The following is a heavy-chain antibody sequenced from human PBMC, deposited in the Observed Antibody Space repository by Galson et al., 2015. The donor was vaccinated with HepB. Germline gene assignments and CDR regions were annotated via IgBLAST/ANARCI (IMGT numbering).Heavy chain of an antibody. CDR1: AGSVTNSGYY. V-gene: IGHV4-31*03. CDR2: IYYDGST. D-gene: IGHD3-10*01. CDR3: AGADYGSGSYGRFDY. Sequence: LSLTCSVSAGSVTNSGYYWTWIRQHPEMGLEWVGYIYYDGSTYYNPSLKSRVSMALHPSQNQFSLNLRSVTAADTAVYYCAGADYGSGSYGRFDYWGQGTLVTVSS. J-gene: IGHJ4*02.